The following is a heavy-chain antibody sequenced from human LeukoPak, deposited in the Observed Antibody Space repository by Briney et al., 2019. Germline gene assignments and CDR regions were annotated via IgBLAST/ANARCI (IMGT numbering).Heavy chain of an antibody. CDR1: GGTFSSYA. Sequence: SVKISCKASGGTFSSYAISWVRQAPGQGLEWMGRIIPIFGTANYAQKFQGRVTITTDESTSTAYMELSSLRSEDTAVYYCAGDNGGYVGAFDIWGQGTLVTVPS. D-gene: IGHD5-12*01. V-gene: IGHV1-69*05. J-gene: IGHJ4*02. CDR3: AGDNGGYVGAFDI. CDR2: IIPIFGTA.